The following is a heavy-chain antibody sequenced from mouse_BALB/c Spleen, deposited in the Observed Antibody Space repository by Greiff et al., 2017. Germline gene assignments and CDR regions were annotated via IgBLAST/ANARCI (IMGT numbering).Heavy chain of an antibody. CDR1: GYSITSDYA. CDR2: ISYSGST. V-gene: IGHV3-2*02. CDR3: ARRREGAMDY. Sequence: DVKLVESGPGLVKPSQSLSLTCTVTGYSITSDYAWNWIRQFPGNKLEWMGYISYSGSTSYNPSLKSRISITRDTSKNQFFLQLNSVTTEDTATYYCARRREGAMDYWGQGTSVTVSS. J-gene: IGHJ4*01.